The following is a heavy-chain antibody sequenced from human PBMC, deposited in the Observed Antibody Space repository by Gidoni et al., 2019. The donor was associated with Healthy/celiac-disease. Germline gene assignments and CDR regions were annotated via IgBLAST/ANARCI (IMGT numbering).Heavy chain of an antibody. CDR1: GFTFSSYA. D-gene: IGHD3-22*01. J-gene: IGHJ4*02. CDR3: AKGGSTWLTPFDY. CDR2: ISGSGGST. Sequence: EGQLLESGGGLVQRGGSMRLAGAASGFTFSSYAMSWVRQAPGEGLEWVSAISGSGGSTYYAASVKGRFTISRDNSKNPLYLQMNSLRAEDTAVYYCAKGGSTWLTPFDYWGQGTLVTVSS. V-gene: IGHV3-23*01.